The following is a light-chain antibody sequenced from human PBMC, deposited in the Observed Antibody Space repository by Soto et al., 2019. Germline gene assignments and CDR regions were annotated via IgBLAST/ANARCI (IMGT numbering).Light chain of an antibody. CDR3: QQYNSYSWT. CDR2: DSS. V-gene: IGKV1-5*01. Sequence: DIQMTQSPSTLSASVGDRVTITCRASQSISSWLAWYQQKPGKAPKLLIYDSSSLESGVPSRFSGSASGTEFTLTISSLHPDDFATYYCQQYNSYSWTFGQGTKVDIK. J-gene: IGKJ1*01. CDR1: QSISSW.